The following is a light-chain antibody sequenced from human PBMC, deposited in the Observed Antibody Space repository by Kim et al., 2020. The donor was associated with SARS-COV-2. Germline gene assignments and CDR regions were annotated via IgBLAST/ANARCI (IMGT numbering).Light chain of an antibody. CDR3: QAWDSSTESWV. J-gene: IGLJ3*02. CDR2: QDS. V-gene: IGLV3-1*01. CDR1: KLGDKY. Sequence: SYELTQPPSVSVSPGQTASITCSGDKLGDKYACWYQQKPGQSPVLVIYQDSKRPSGIPERFSGSNSGNTATLTISGTQAMDEADYYCQAWDSSTESWVFG.